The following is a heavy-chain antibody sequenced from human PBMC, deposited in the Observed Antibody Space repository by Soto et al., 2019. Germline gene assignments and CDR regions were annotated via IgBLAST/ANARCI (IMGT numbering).Heavy chain of an antibody. D-gene: IGHD1-1*01. V-gene: IGHV5-51*01. CDR3: TRSTTAADY. J-gene: IGHJ4*02. CDR1: GYSITNYW. CDR2: IYPGDFDT. Sequence: PGESLKISCKASGYSITNYWFGWVRQMPGKGLEWTGIIYPGDFDTRYSPSFQGQVTISVDKSISTAYLQWNSLKASDTAIYYCTRSTTAADYWGQGTLVTVSS.